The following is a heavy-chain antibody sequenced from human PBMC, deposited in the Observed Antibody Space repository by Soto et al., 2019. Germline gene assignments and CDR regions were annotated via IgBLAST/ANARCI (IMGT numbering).Heavy chain of an antibody. Sequence: GGSLRLPCAASGFTFSSYGMHWVRQAPGKGLEWVAVIWYDGSNKYYADSVKGRFTISRDNSKNTLYLQMNSLRAEDTALYYCAREGIAVAGTSEFDPWGQGTLVTVSS. CDR2: IWYDGSNK. D-gene: IGHD6-19*01. CDR1: GFTFSSYG. J-gene: IGHJ5*02. V-gene: IGHV3-33*01. CDR3: AREGIAVAGTSEFDP.